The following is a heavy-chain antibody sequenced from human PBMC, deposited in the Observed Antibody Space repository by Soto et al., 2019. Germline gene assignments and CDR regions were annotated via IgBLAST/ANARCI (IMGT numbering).Heavy chain of an antibody. J-gene: IGHJ4*02. Sequence: PGGSLRLSCAASGFTFSSYAMSWVRQAPGKGLEWVSAISGSGGSTYYADSVKGRFTISRDNSKNTLYLQMNSLRAEDTAVYYCATRLLSGYYSYYFDYWGQGTLVTVSS. D-gene: IGHD3-22*01. CDR1: GFTFSSYA. CDR2: ISGSGGST. CDR3: ATRLLSGYYSYYFDY. V-gene: IGHV3-23*01.